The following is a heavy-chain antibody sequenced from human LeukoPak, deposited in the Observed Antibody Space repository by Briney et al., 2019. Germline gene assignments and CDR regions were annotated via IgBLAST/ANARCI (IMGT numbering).Heavy chain of an antibody. CDR2: ISSSSDTI. V-gene: IGHV3-48*02. J-gene: IGHJ4*02. Sequence: GGSLRLSCAASGSTFSSYSMNWVRQAPGKGLEWVSYISSSSDTIYYADSVKGRFTISRDKAKNSLHLQMNSLRDEDTAVYYCARGDCTSTSCSQDFDYWGQGTLVTVSS. D-gene: IGHD2-2*01. CDR3: ARGDCTSTSCSQDFDY. CDR1: GSTFSSYS.